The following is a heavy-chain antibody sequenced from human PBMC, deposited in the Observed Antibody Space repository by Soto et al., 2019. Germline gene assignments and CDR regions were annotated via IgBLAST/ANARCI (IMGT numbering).Heavy chain of an antibody. D-gene: IGHD2-2*02. CDR1: GGTFSSYA. Sequence: GASVKVSCKASGGTFSSYAINWVRQAPGQGLEWMGGIIPIFGTANYAQKFQGRVTITADESTSTAYMELSSLRSEDTAVYYCARTLRLGYCSSTSCYTGGYYYYGMDVWGQGTTVTVSS. CDR2: IIPIFGTA. V-gene: IGHV1-69*13. CDR3: ARTLRLGYCSSTSCYTGGYYYYGMDV. J-gene: IGHJ6*02.